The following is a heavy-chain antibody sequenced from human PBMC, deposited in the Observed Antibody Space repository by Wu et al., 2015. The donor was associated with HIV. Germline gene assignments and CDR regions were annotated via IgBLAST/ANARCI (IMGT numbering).Heavy chain of an antibody. D-gene: IGHD1-26*01. CDR3: ARDGYSGSYPDY. CDR1: GGSISSYY. V-gene: IGHV4-59*01. J-gene: IGHJ4*02. CDR2: IYYSGST. Sequence: QVQLQESGPGLVKPSETLSLTCTVSGGSISSYYWSWIRQPPGKGLEWIGYIYYSGSTNYNPSLKSRVTISVDTSKNQFSLKLSSVTAADTAVYYCARDGYSGSYPDYWGQGTLVTVSS.